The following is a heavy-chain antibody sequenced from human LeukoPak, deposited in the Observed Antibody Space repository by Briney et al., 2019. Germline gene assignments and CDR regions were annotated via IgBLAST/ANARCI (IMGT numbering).Heavy chain of an antibody. J-gene: IGHJ4*02. CDR1: GYSFTSYW. V-gene: IGHV5-51*01. D-gene: IGHD6-19*01. CDR3: ARRKFVAGTSYFDY. CDR2: IYPGDSDT. Sequence: RGESLKISCKGSGYSFTSYWIGWVRQMPGKGLEWMGIIYPGDSDTRYSPSFQGQVTISADKSISTAYLQWSSLKASDTAMYYCARRKFVAGTSYFDYWSQGTLATVSS.